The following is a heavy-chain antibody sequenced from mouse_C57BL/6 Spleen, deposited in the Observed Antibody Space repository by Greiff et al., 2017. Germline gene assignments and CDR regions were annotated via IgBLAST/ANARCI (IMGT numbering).Heavy chain of an antibody. D-gene: IGHD2-4*01. Sequence: EVQGVESGGDLVKPGGSLKLSCAASGFTFSSYGMSWVRQTPDKRLEWVATISSGGSYTYYPDSVKGRFTISRDNAKNTLYLQMSSLKSEDTAMYYCARLREAYYFDYWGQGTTLTVSS. V-gene: IGHV5-6*01. CDR1: GFTFSSYG. CDR3: ARLREAYYFDY. CDR2: ISSGGSYT. J-gene: IGHJ2*01.